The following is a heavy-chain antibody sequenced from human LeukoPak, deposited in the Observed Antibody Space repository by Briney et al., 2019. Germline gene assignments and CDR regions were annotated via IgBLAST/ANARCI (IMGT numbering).Heavy chain of an antibody. Sequence: QPGGSMRLSCAAAGFTFSTYAMSWVRQVPGKGLEWVSAISGSAVKMYYADSVKGRFTISRDNSKNTLYLQMNSLGAEDTAVYYCAKEPTSAGWFDPWGQGTLVTVSS. CDR3: AKEPTSAGWFDP. CDR2: ISGSAVKM. D-gene: IGHD6-19*01. J-gene: IGHJ5*02. V-gene: IGHV3-23*01. CDR1: GFTFSTYA.